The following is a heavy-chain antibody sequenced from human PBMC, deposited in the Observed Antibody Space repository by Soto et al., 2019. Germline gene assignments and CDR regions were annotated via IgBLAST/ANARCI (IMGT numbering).Heavy chain of an antibody. CDR2: INSIGSYI. J-gene: IGHJ6*02. CDR3: ARCGTTLMRGSIRCNHYGMDV. V-gene: IGHV3-21*01. CDR1: GFTFSSYT. D-gene: IGHD3-10*01. Sequence: EVQLVESGGGLVKPGGSLRLSCAASGFTFSSYTMNWVRQAPGKGLEWVSSINSIGSYIYDVDSVKGLFTISRDYAEKSLYLEMTSLRFEETAIYYCARCGTTLMRGSIRCNHYGMDVWGQGATGIVSS.